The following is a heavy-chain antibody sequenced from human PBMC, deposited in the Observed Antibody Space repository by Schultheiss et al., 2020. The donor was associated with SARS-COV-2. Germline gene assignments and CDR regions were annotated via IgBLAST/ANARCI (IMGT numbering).Heavy chain of an antibody. Sequence: SETLSLTCTVSGGSISSGGYYWSWIRQHPGKGLEWIGYIYYSGSTYYNPSLKSRVTISVDTSKNQFSLKLSSVTAADTAVYYCARGSSSSWYENFDYWGQGTLVTVSS. CDR2: IYYSGST. J-gene: IGHJ4*02. V-gene: IGHV4-31*03. CDR3: ARGSSSSWYENFDY. D-gene: IGHD6-13*01. CDR1: GGSISSGGYY.